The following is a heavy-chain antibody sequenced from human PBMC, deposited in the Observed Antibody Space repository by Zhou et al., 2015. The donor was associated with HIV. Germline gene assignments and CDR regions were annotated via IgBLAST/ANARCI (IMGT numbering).Heavy chain of an antibody. CDR1: GGTFSSYA. D-gene: IGHD6-19*01. V-gene: IGHV1-69*01. Sequence: QVQLVQSGAEVKKPGSSVKVSCKASGGTFSSYAIFGTANYAQKFQGRVTITADESTSTAYMELSSLRSEDTAVYYCARGRIQQWLARPRAEYFQHWGQGTLVTVSS. J-gene: IGHJ1*01. CDR3: ARGRIQQWLARPRAEYFQH. CDR2: FGTA.